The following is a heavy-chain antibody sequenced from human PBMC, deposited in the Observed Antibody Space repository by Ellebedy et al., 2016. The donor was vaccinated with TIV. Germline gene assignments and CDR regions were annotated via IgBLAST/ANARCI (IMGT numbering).Heavy chain of an antibody. CDR1: GFTFNTYG. J-gene: IGHJ6*02. Sequence: GESLKISCAASGFTFNTYGMHWVRQAPGKGLEWVAVISYDGSDKNYADSVKGRLTISRDNYKNTLYLQMNSLRAEDTAVYYCARDFRRIAFGGVLVPPAPGYHYYGMDVWGQGTTVIVSS. CDR2: ISYDGSDK. CDR3: ARDFRRIAFGGVLVPPAPGYHYYGMDV. V-gene: IGHV3-33*08. D-gene: IGHD3-16*02.